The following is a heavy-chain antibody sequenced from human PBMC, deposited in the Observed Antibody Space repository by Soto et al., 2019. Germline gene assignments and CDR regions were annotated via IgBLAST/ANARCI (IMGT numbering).Heavy chain of an antibody. J-gene: IGHJ4*02. Sequence: PGGSLRLSCAASGFTFSTYSMNWVRQAPGKGLEWVSSISGGSFYIYYADSMKGRFTISRDDAKNSLYLQMSSLRAEDTAVYYCARAPRGYSWGLGLYWGQGTLVTVSS. CDR3: ARAPRGYSWGLGLY. CDR1: GFTFSTYS. CDR2: ISGGSFYI. V-gene: IGHV3-21*01. D-gene: IGHD2-21*01.